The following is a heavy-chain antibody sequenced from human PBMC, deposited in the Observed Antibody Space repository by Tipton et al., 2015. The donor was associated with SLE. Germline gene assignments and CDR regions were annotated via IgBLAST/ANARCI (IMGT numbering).Heavy chain of an antibody. V-gene: IGHV3-33*06. D-gene: IGHD2-15*01. J-gene: IGHJ6*02. Sequence: SLRLSCAASGFTFSSYGMHWVRQAPGKGLEWVAVIWYDGSNKYYADSVKGRFTISRDNSKNTLYLQMNSLRAEDTAVYYCAKDLVVAATPYYYGMDVWGQGTTATVSS. CDR3: AKDLVVAATPYYYGMDV. CDR2: IWYDGSNK. CDR1: GFTFSSYG.